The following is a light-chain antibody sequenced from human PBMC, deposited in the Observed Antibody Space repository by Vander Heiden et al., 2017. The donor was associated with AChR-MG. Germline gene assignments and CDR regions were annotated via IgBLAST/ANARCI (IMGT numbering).Light chain of an antibody. Sequence: SYGLTHPPSVSVSPGQSASITCSGDKVGDKYACCYQQTPGHSPVLVSYQASKRPSGLPERFAASNSGTTAPFTISGTQAVDEAYYYWPVWDSSTYVVFGGGTKLTVL. CDR1: KVGDKY. CDR2: QAS. V-gene: IGLV3-1*01. J-gene: IGLJ2*01. CDR3: PVWDSSTYVV.